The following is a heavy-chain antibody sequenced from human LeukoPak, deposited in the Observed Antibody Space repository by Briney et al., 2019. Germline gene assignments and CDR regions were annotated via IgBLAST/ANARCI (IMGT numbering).Heavy chain of an antibody. J-gene: IGHJ6*02. CDR3: AREVGSSSGWSPYYYYYDGMDV. CDR2: IWYDGSNK. V-gene: IGHV3-33*01. D-gene: IGHD6-19*01. CDR1: GFTLSSYG. Sequence: PGGSLRLSCAASGFTLSSYGMHWVRQAPGKGLEWVAVIWYDGSNKYYADSVKGRFTISRDNSKNTLYLQMNSLRAEDTAVYYCAREVGSSSGWSPYYYYYDGMDVWGQGTTVTVSS.